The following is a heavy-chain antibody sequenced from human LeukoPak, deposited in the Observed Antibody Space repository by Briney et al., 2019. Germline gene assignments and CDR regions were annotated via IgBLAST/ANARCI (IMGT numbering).Heavy chain of an antibody. J-gene: IGHJ1*01. V-gene: IGHV5-51*01. CDR1: GYSFTSYW. CDR2: IYPGDSDT. D-gene: IGHD2-15*01. CDR3: ARSVSGAISGSPMEH. Sequence: GESLKISCKGSGYSFTSYWIAWVRQMPGKGLEWMGIIYPGDSDTRYSPSFQGQVTISGDKSISAAYLQWSSLKASDSAMYYCARSVSGAISGSPMEHWGQGTLVTVSS.